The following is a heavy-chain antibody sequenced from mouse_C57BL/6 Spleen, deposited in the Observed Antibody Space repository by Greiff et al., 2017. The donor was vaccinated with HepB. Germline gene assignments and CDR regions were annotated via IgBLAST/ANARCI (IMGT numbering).Heavy chain of an antibody. CDR1: GYAFSSYW. CDR3: ARRRVLITTVVHYFDY. V-gene: IGHV1-80*01. D-gene: IGHD1-1*01. Sequence: QVQLQQSGAELVKPGASVKISCKASGYAFSSYWMNWVKQRPGKGLEWIGQIYPGDGDTNYNGKFKGKATLTADKSSSTAYMQLSSLTSEDSAVYFCARRRVLITTVVHYFDYWGQGTTLTVSS. CDR2: IYPGDGDT. J-gene: IGHJ2*01.